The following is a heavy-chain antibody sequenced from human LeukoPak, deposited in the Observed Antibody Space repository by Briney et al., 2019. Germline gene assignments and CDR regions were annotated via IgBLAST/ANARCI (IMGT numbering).Heavy chain of an antibody. D-gene: IGHD1-26*01. CDR1: GYTFTSYG. J-gene: IGHJ2*01. CDR3: ARGSSSEWDGRYCYFDL. V-gene: IGHV1-18*01. Sequence: ASLKVSCKASGYTFTSYGISWVRQAPGQGLEWMGWISADKGSTNYAQKLQGRVTMTTDTSTSTAYMELRSLRSDDTAVYYCARGSSSEWDGRYCYFDLWGRGTLVTVSS. CDR2: ISADKGST.